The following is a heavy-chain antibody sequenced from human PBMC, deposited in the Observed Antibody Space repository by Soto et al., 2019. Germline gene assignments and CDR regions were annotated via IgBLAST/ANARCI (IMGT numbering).Heavy chain of an antibody. CDR3: AKDPYSSGWGTRKKWFDP. CDR1: GFTFSSYA. CDR2: ISGSGGST. J-gene: IGHJ5*02. D-gene: IGHD6-19*01. Sequence: PGGSLRLSCAASGFTFSSYAMSWVRQAPGKGLEWVSAISGSGGSTYYADSVKGRFTISRDNSKNTLYLQMNSLRAEDTAVYYCAKDPYSSGWGTRKKWFDPWGHGTLVAVSS. V-gene: IGHV3-23*01.